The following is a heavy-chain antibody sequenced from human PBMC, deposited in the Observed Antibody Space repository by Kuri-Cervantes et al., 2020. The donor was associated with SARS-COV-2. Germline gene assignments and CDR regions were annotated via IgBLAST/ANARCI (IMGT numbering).Heavy chain of an antibody. CDR2: IKYDGSEK. V-gene: IGHV3-7*03. Sequence: GGSLRLSCGVSGFTFSNSWMSWVRQAPGKGPEWVANIKYDGSEKYYVDSVKGRFIISRDNAKNSVYLQMNSLRDADTAVYYCTRGGYTSALSRQNWFDPWGQGTLVTVSS. J-gene: IGHJ5*02. CDR1: GFTFSNSW. D-gene: IGHD6-19*01. CDR3: TRGGYTSALSRQNWFDP.